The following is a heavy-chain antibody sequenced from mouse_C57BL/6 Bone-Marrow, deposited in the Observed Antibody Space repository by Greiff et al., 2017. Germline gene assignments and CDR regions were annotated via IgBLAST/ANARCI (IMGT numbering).Heavy chain of an antibody. V-gene: IGHV5-6*01. CDR3: AGLLRSGRFAY. CDR2: ISSGGSYT. Sequence: EVQLVESGGDLVKPGGSLKLSCAASGFTFSSYGMSWVRQTPDKRLEWVATISSGGSYTYYPDSVKGRFTISRDNAKNTLYLQMSSLKSEDTAVYYCAGLLRSGRFAYWGQGTLVTVSA. CDR1: GFTFSSYG. J-gene: IGHJ3*01. D-gene: IGHD1-1*01.